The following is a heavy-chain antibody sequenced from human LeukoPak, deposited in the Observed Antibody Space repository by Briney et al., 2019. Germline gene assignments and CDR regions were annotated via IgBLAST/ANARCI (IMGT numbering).Heavy chain of an antibody. CDR3: ARGLTHYADYGAP. D-gene: IGHD4-17*01. J-gene: IGHJ5*02. Sequence: ASVKVSHKASGYTFTNYYMQWVLQAPGQGLEWMGIINPSGGSTSYAQKFQDRVAMTRDTSTSTVYMQLSSLRSEDTAVYYCARGLTHYADYGAPWGQGTLVTVSS. V-gene: IGHV1-46*01. CDR2: INPSGGST. CDR1: GYTFTNYY.